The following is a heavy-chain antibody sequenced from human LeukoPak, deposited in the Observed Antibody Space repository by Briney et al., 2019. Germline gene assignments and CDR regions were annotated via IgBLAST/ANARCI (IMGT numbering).Heavy chain of an antibody. CDR1: GFTVSSSY. CDR3: TRDFVY. V-gene: IGHV3-53*01. Sequence: GGSLRLSCAASGFTVSSSYMSWVRQAPGKGLEWVSVIYSGGNTYYADSVKGRFSISRDNSKNTLYLQMNSLRAEDTAVYYCTRDFVYWGQGTLVTVSS. J-gene: IGHJ4*02. CDR2: IYSGGNT.